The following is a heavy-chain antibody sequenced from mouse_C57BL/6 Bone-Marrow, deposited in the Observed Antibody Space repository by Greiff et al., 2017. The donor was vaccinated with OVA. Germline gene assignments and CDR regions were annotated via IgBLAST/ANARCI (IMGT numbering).Heavy chain of an antibody. CDR2: INPNYGTT. CDR3: ARGVSGSSPHCFDY. CDR1: GYSFTDYN. J-gene: IGHJ2*01. D-gene: IGHD1-1*01. V-gene: IGHV1-39*01. Sequence: VQLQQSGPELVKPGASVKISCKASGYSFTDYNMNWVKQSNGKSLEWIGVINPNYGTTSYNQTFKGKATLTVDKSSSTAYMPLNRLTSEDSAVYYGARGVSGSSPHCFDYWGQGTTLTVSS.